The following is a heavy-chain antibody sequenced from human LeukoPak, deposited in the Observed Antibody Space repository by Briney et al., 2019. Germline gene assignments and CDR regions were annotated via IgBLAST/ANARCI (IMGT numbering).Heavy chain of an antibody. Sequence: QASETLSLTCTVSGVSISSSSYYWGWIRQPPGKGLEWIGSIYYSGSTYYNPSLKSRVTISVDTSKNQFSLKLSSVTAADTAVYYCARHRDGYSSQAFDYWGQGTLVTVSS. CDR1: GVSISSSSYY. J-gene: IGHJ4*02. CDR3: ARHRDGYSSQAFDY. V-gene: IGHV4-39*01. D-gene: IGHD5-24*01. CDR2: IYYSGST.